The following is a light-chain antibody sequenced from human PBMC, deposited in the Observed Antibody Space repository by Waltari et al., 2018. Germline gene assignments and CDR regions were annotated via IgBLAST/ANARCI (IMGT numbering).Light chain of an antibody. V-gene: IGKV3-20*01. CDR3: QKYEFLPWT. CDR1: QSGSNY. J-gene: IGKJ1*01. Sequence: CSVNQSGSNYLAWYLQRPGQAPRLLIYLASNRATGVPDRFSGSGFGTDFTLNISRLEAEDFAVYYCQKYEFLPWTFVQGTTVEIK. CDR2: LAS.